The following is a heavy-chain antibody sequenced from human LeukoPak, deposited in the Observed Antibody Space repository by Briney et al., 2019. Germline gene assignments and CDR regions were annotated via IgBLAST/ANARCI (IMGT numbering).Heavy chain of an antibody. V-gene: IGHV4-34*01. CDR3: ARADGAPLNKIGTYVWGSYFTDYYYYYMDV. Sequence: PSETLSLTCAVYGGSFSGYYWSWIRQPPGKGLEWIGEINHSGSTNYNPSLKSRVTISVDTSKNQFSLKLSSVTAADTAVYYCARADGAPLNKIGTYVWGSYFTDYYYYYMDVWGKGTTVTVSS. D-gene: IGHD3-16*01. J-gene: IGHJ6*03. CDR1: GGSFSGYY. CDR2: INHSGST.